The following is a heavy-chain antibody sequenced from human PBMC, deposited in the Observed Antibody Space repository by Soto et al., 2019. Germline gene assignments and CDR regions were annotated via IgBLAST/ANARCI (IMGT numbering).Heavy chain of an antibody. Sequence: GGSLRLSCAASGFTFSSYAMSWVRQAPGKGLGWVSAISGSGGSTYYADSVKGRFTISRDNSKNTLYLQMNSLRAEDTAVYYCAKDRVYYYDSSGLFDPWGQGTLVTVSS. CDR3: AKDRVYYYDSSGLFDP. CDR2: ISGSGGST. CDR1: GFTFSSYA. V-gene: IGHV3-23*01. J-gene: IGHJ5*02. D-gene: IGHD3-22*01.